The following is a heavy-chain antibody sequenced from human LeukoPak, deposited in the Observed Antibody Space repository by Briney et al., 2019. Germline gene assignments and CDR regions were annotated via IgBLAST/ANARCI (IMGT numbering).Heavy chain of an antibody. CDR3: AKDSKYYGSGTRGQNDY. J-gene: IGHJ4*02. D-gene: IGHD3-10*01. Sequence: GGSLRLSCAASGFTFSTYWMTWARQAPGKGLEWVANINLDGSEKYYADSVKGRFTISRDNSKNTLYLQMNSLRAEDTAVYYCAKDSKYYGSGTRGQNDYWGQGTLVTVSS. V-gene: IGHV3-7*01. CDR1: GFTFSTYW. CDR2: INLDGSEK.